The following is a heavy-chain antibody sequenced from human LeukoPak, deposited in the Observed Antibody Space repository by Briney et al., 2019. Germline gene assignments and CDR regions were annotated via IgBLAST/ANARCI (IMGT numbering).Heavy chain of an antibody. CDR2: IYYSGST. Sequence: PSETLSLTCTVSGGCISSYYWSWIRQPPGKGLEWIGYIYYSGSTNYNPSLKSRVTISVDTSKNQFSLKLSSVTAADTAVYYCARGYFSMLLYGSGSYYFDPWGQGTLVTVSS. D-gene: IGHD3-10*01. CDR3: ARGYFSMLLYGSGSYYFDP. CDR1: GGCISSYY. V-gene: IGHV4-59*01. J-gene: IGHJ5*02.